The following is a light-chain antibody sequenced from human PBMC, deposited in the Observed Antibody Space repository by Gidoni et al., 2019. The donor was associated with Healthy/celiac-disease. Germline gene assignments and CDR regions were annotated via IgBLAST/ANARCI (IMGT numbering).Light chain of an antibody. CDR3: MIWHSSAWV. CDR1: SGINVGTYR. Sequence: QPVLPQPSSLSASPGASATPTCTLRSGINVGTYRIYWYQQKPGSPPQYLLRYKSDSDKQQGSGVPSRFSGSKDASANAGILLISGLQSEDEADYYCMIWHSSAWVFGGGTKLTVL. CDR2: YKSDSDK. V-gene: IGLV5-45*02. J-gene: IGLJ3*02.